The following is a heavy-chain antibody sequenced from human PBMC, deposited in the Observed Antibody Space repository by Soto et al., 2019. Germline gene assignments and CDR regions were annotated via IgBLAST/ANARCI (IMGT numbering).Heavy chain of an antibody. Sequence: QVQLVESGGGVVQPGRSVRLSCAASGFTFSSYGMQWVRQAPGKGLEWVAVISYEGRIQYYADFVKGRFTISRDNSKDTLYLKMNSLRVEDTAVYYCAKEGTTKRSYYFDFWGQGTLVTVSS. CDR3: AKEGTTKRSYYFDF. CDR1: GFTFSSYG. J-gene: IGHJ4*02. D-gene: IGHD1-26*01. CDR2: ISYEGRIQ. V-gene: IGHV3-30*18.